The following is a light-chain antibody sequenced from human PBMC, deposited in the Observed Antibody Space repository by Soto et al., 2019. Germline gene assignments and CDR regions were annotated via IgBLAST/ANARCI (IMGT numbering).Light chain of an antibody. V-gene: IGKV3-15*01. CDR3: QHYNKWPPWT. CDR2: DAS. CDR1: QNVNSN. J-gene: IGKJ1*01. Sequence: EIVMTQSPATLSVSPGERAILSCRASQNVNSNLAWYQHKPGQPPRLLIYDASSRTTGIPARFSGSGSGTEFTLTISSLQSEDFAVYYCQHYNKWPPWTFGQGTKVEMK.